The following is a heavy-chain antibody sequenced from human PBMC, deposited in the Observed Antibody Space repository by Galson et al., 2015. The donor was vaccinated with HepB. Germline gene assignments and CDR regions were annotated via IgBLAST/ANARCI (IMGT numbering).Heavy chain of an antibody. CDR1: GFTFSGYA. J-gene: IGHJ4*02. Sequence: CAASGFTFSGYALSWVRQAPGKGLEWVSAISGSGGSTYYADSVKGRFTLSRDNSNNTLFLQMNSLRAEDTAVYYCAKADSGSYFVLDYWGPGPLFTVSS. CDR3: AKADSGSYFVLDY. V-gene: IGHV3-23*01. D-gene: IGHD1-26*01. CDR2: ISGSGGST.